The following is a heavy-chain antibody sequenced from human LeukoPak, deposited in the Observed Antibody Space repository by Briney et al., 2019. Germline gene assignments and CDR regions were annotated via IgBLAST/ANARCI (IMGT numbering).Heavy chain of an antibody. CDR2: IKQDGSEK. CDR1: GFTFSSYW. V-gene: IGHV3-7*03. Sequence: PGGSLRLSCAASGFTFSSYWMNWVRQAPGKGLEWVANIKQDGSEKYYVDSVKGRFTISRDNSKNTLYLQMNSLRAEDTAVYYCAKDPDNIAARPDFDYWGQGTLVTVSS. CDR3: AKDPDNIAARPDFDY. D-gene: IGHD6-6*01. J-gene: IGHJ4*02.